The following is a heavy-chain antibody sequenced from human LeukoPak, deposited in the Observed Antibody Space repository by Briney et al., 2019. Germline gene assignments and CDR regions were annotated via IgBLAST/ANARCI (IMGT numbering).Heavy chain of an antibody. CDR3: AFWATTRGAFDI. CDR2: IYYSGST. V-gene: IGHV4-31*03. D-gene: IGHD2-15*01. J-gene: IGHJ3*02. Sequence: SETLSLTCTVSGGPISSGGYDWSGIRQHPGKGLEWIGYIYYSGSTYYNPSLKSRVTRTVDTSKNQCSLKLSSVTAAATAVYYCAFWATTRGAFDIWGQGTMVTVSS. CDR1: GGPISSGGYD.